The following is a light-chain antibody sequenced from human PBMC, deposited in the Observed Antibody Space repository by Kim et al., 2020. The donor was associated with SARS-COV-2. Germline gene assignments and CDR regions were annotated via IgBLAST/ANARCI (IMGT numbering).Light chain of an antibody. J-gene: IGLJ1*01. CDR2: DEN. Sequence: SSELTQDPTVSVALGQTDRITCQGDSLRKSYASWYQQKPGQAHMLVMSDENNRPAGIPDRFSGSSSGSTASLTITGAQAEDEADYYCCSRDSTAKDYVFGTGTKVTVL. V-gene: IGLV3-19*01. CDR3: CSRDSTAKDYV. CDR1: SLRKSY.